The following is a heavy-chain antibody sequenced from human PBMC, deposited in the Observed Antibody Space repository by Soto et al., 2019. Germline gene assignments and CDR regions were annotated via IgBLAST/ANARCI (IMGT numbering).Heavy chain of an antibody. CDR1: SGPSSSHN. CDR2: VYSTGGT. V-gene: IGHV4-59*08. CDR3: VRQGIGNLHGLEDV. J-gene: IGHJ6*02. Sequence: QVQLQQSGPGLVKPSETLSLTCSVSSGPSSSHNWGWIRQPPGRGLEWIGYVYSTGGTSYNPSLKSRVTISADTSTNHISLTLTSVTAADTAVYYCVRQGIGNLHGLEDVWGQGTTVRVSS. D-gene: IGHD1-1*01.